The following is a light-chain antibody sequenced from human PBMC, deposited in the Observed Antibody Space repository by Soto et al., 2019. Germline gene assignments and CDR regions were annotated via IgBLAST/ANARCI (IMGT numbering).Light chain of an antibody. J-gene: IGKJ1*01. CDR3: QQRTIWPPT. V-gene: IGKV3-11*01. CDR1: QSVSTY. CDR2: DAS. Sequence: EIVLTQSPATLSLSPGERATLSCRASQSVSTYLAWYQHKPGQAPRLLIYDASNRATGIPARFSGSGSGTAFTLTISSLEPEYFAVYYCQQRTIWPPTFGLGAKVEFK.